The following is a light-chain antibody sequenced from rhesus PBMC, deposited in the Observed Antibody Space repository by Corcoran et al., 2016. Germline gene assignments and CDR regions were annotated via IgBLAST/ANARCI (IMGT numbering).Light chain of an antibody. V-gene: IGKV1-25*01. CDR3: QHYYSTPFT. J-gene: IGKJ3*01. Sequence: DIQMTQSPSSLSASVGDRVTITCRASQGITNDLSWYQQKPGETSKLLIYEASSLQSGIPSRFSGRGSVTDFTLTISSLQPEGFATYYCQHYYSTPFTFGPGTKLDIK. CDR2: EAS. CDR1: QGITND.